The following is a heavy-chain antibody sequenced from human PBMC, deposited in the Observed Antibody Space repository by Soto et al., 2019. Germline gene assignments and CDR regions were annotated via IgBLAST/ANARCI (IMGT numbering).Heavy chain of an antibody. J-gene: IGHJ4*02. CDR2: IYYSGST. V-gene: IGHV4-31*03. Sequence: SETLSLTCTVSGGSISSGGYYWSWIRQHPGKGLEWIGYIYYSGSTYYNPSLKSRVTISVDTSKNQFSLKLSSVTAADTAVYYCARGMSTMVRGVIMPVSGWGQGTLVTVSS. CDR3: ARGMSTMVRGVIMPVSG. CDR1: GGSISSGGYY. D-gene: IGHD3-10*01.